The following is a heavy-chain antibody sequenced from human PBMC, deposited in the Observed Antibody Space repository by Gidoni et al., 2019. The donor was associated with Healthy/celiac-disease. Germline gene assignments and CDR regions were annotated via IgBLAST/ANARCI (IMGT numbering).Heavy chain of an antibody. CDR3: ARSPGYSYGTTADY. CDR1: GFTFRSYA. V-gene: IGHV3-30*04. CDR2: ISYDGSNK. J-gene: IGHJ4*02. D-gene: IGHD5-18*01. Sequence: QVQLVESGGGVVQPGRSLRLSCAASGFTFRSYAMHWVRQAPGKGLEWVAVISYDGSNKYYADSVKGRFTISRDNSKNTLYLQMNSLRAEDTAVYYCARSPGYSYGTTADYWGQGTLVTVSS.